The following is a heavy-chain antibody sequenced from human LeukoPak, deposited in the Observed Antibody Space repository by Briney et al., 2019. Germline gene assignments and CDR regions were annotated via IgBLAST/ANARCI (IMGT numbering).Heavy chain of an antibody. CDR2: IYPGEFKT. CDR1: GYGFTTYS. V-gene: IGHV5-51*01. Sequence: GESLNISGKGSGYGFTTYSIGWAGQMPGKGLDWMELIYPGEFKTRSNPSFQGQVTISADKSTSTAYLQRSSLRASDTAMYYCARLTRYFPTANFDYWGQGTLVTVSS. D-gene: IGHD3-9*01. CDR3: ARLTRYFPTANFDY. J-gene: IGHJ4*02.